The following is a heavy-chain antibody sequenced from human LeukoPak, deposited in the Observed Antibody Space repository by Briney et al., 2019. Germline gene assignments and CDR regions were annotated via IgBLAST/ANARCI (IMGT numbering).Heavy chain of an antibody. CDR2: ISGHNGNT. J-gene: IGHJ4*02. CDR3: ARDLRRSSGWYDY. V-gene: IGHV1-18*01. CDR1: GYTFINYG. Sequence: ASVKVSCKASGYTFINYGINWVRQATGQGLECMGWISGHNGNTNYAQKLQGRVTMTTDTSTSTAYMELRSLRSDDTAVYYCARDLRRSSGWYDYWGQGTLVTVSS. D-gene: IGHD6-19*01.